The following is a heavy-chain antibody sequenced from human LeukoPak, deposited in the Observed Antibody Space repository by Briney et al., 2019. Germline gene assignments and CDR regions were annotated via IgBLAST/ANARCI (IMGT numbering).Heavy chain of an antibody. J-gene: IGHJ6*03. CDR1: GGSISSYY. CDR2: IYYSGST. Sequence: SETLSLTCTVSGGSISSYYWSWIRQPPGKGLEWIGYIYYSGSTNYNPSLKSRVTISVDTSKNQFSLKLSSVTAADTAVYYCASVVVVAATRNYMDVWGKGTTVTISS. D-gene: IGHD2-15*01. V-gene: IGHV4-59*12. CDR3: ASVVVVAATRNYMDV.